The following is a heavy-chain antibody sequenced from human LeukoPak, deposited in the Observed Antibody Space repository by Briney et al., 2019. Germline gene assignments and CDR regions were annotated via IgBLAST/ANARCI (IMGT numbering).Heavy chain of an antibody. Sequence: PSETLSLTCTVSGGSISSYYWSWIRQPPGKGLEWIGYIYYSGSTNYNPSLKSRVTISVDTSKNQFSLKLSSVTAADTAVYYCARAYGSWRWPGYFDLWGRGTLVTVSS. V-gene: IGHV4-59*01. CDR1: GGSISSYY. D-gene: IGHD6-13*01. CDR2: IYYSGST. CDR3: ARAYGSWRWPGYFDL. J-gene: IGHJ2*01.